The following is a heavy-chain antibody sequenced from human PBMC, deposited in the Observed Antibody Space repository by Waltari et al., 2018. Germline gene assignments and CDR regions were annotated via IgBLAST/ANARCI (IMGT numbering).Heavy chain of an antibody. CDR2: INHSGST. V-gene: IGHV4-34*01. D-gene: IGHD4-17*01. CDR3: ARITTVTTSAFDI. Sequence: QVQLQQWGAGLLKPSETLSLTCAVYGWSFSGYYWRWCRRPPGTGLEWIGEINHSGSTNYNPSLKSRVTISVDTSKNQFSLRLSSVTAADTAVYYCARITTVTTSAFDIWGQGTMVTVSS. CDR1: GWSFSGYY. J-gene: IGHJ3*02.